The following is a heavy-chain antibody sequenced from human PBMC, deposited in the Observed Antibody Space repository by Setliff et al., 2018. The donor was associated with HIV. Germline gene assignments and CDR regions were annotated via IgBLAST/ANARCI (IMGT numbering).Heavy chain of an antibody. Sequence: PSETLSLTCTVSGGSISTYYWSWIRQPPGTRLEWIGYIYYSGSTNYNPPLKSRLTISVDTSKKRFTLKLSSVTAADTAVYYCARYNSYYYGSGSHYWYGMDVWGQGTTVTVSS. CDR1: GGSISTYY. J-gene: IGHJ6*01. CDR2: IYYSGST. CDR3: ARYNSYYYGSGSHYWYGMDV. D-gene: IGHD3-10*01. V-gene: IGHV4-59*08.